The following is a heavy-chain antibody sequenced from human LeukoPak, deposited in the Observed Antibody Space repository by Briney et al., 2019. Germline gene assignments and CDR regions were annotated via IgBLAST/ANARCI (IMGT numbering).Heavy chain of an antibody. CDR2: FSGSGGTT. CDR3: AKDQRGYSYGSFDY. D-gene: IGHD5-18*01. J-gene: IGHJ4*02. CDR1: GFTFSSYA. V-gene: IGHV3-23*01. Sequence: GGSLRLSCAASGFTFSSYAMSWVRQAPGKGLEWVSSFSGSGGTTYYADSVKDRFTISRDNSKHTVYLQMNSLRAEDTAVYYCAKDQRGYSYGSFDYWGQGTLVTVSS.